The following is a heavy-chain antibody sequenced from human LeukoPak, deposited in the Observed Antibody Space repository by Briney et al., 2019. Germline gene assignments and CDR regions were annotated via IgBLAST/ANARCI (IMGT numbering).Heavy chain of an antibody. Sequence: RASVKVSCKASGGTFSSYAISWVRQAPGQGLEWMGRIIPILGIANYAQKFQGRVTITADKSTSTAYMELSSLRSEDTAVYYCARGGKDIVATIAFDYWGQGTLVTVSS. CDR1: GGTFSSYA. V-gene: IGHV1-69*04. CDR2: IIPILGIA. J-gene: IGHJ4*02. CDR3: ARGGKDIVATIAFDY. D-gene: IGHD5-12*01.